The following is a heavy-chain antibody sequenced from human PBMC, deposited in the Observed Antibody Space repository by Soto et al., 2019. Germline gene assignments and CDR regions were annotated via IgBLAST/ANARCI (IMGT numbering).Heavy chain of an antibody. D-gene: IGHD6-19*01. CDR3: ARVLGTAVTMDV. CDR1: GYTLSSYG. Sequence: ASVKVSCKASGYTLSSYGISWVRQAPGQGLEWMGWISAYSGDTRYAQKLQGRVTMTTDTSTSTAYMELRSLRSDDTAVYYCARVLGTAVTMDVWGQGTAVTVSS. V-gene: IGHV1-18*04. CDR2: ISAYSGDT. J-gene: IGHJ6*02.